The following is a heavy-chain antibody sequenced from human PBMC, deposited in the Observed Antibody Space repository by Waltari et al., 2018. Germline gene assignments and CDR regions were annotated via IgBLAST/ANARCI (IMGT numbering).Heavy chain of an antibody. J-gene: IGHJ5*02. CDR3: ARGGQGGFAGWFDP. Sequence: QVQLVQSGAEVKKPGSSVKVSCKASGGTFSSYAISWVRQAPGPGLEWMGGIIPIFGTANYAQKSQGRVTITADEPTSTAYMELSSLRSEDTAVYYCARGGQGGFAGWFDPWGQGTLVTVSS. D-gene: IGHD3-10*01. V-gene: IGHV1-69*12. CDR2: IIPIFGTA. CDR1: GGTFSSYA.